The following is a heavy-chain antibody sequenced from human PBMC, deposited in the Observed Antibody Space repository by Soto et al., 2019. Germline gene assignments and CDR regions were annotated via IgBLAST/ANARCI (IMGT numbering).Heavy chain of an antibody. Sequence: QVQLVQSGAEVKKPGSSMKVSCKASGGTFSSYTISWVRRAPGQGLEWMGRIIPILGIANYAQKFQGRVTVTADEYTGAGYMEVSSLTSEDTGAYSWTTELGYCTSTRCYAATYYFDYWGQGTMVTVSS. V-gene: IGHV1-69*08. CDR1: GGTFSSYT. CDR3: TTELGYCTSTRCYAATYYFDY. CDR2: IIPILGIA. J-gene: IGHJ4*02. D-gene: IGHD2-2*01.